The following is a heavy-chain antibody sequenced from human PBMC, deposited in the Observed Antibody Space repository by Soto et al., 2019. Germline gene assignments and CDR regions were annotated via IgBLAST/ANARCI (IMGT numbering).Heavy chain of an antibody. D-gene: IGHD4-17*01. Sequence: SETLSLTCTVSGGSISSYYWSWIRQPPGKGLEWIGYIYYSGSTNYNPSLKSRVTISVDTPKNQFSLKLSSVTAADTAVYYCARVDYGDYYAFDIWGQGTMVTVSS. CDR3: ARVDYGDYYAFDI. CDR1: GGSISSYY. J-gene: IGHJ3*02. CDR2: IYYSGST. V-gene: IGHV4-59*01.